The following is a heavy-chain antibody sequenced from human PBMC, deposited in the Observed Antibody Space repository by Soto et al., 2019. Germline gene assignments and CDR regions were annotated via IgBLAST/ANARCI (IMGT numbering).Heavy chain of an antibody. CDR2: IYYSGST. V-gene: IGHV4-59*01. CDR1: GGSISGYY. Sequence: SETLSLTCTVSGGSISGYYWSWIRQPPGKGLEWIGYIYYSGSTNYNPSLKSRVTISVDTSKNQFSLKLSSVTAADTAVYYCASSGGGYSSSWGWFDPWGQGTLVTVSS. J-gene: IGHJ5*02. CDR3: ASSGGGYSSSWGWFDP. D-gene: IGHD6-13*01.